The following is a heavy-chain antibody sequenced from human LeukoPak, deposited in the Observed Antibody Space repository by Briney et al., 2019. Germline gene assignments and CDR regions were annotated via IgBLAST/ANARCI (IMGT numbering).Heavy chain of an antibody. CDR3: ARDQGTWWFDP. CDR2: INHSGST. CDR1: GGSFSGYC. Sequence: SETLSLTCAVYGGSFSGYCWSWIRQPPGKGLEWIGEINHSGSTNFNPSLKSRVTISVDTSKNQFSLKLSSVTAADTAVYYCARDQGTWWFDPWGHGTLVTVSS. D-gene: IGHD3-10*01. J-gene: IGHJ5*02. V-gene: IGHV4-34*01.